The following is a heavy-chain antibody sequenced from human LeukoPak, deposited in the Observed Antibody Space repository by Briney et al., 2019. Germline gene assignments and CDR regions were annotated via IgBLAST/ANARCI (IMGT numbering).Heavy chain of an antibody. CDR2: INTDGTTT. Sequence: GGSLRLSCAASGFTFSNYWMHWVRQTLGKGLVWVSRINTDGTTTYADSVKGRFTISRDNAKNTLYLQMDSLRAEDTAVYYCARGAGIVGSTTPFGYWGQGALVTVSS. CDR1: GFTFSNYW. D-gene: IGHD1-26*01. CDR3: ARGAGIVGSTTPFGY. V-gene: IGHV3-74*03. J-gene: IGHJ4*02.